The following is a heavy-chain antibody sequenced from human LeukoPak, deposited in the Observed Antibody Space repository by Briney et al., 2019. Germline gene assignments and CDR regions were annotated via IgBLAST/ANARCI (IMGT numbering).Heavy chain of an antibody. Sequence: GGSLRLSCAASGFTFSSYWMRWVRQAPGKGLVWVSRINTDGSSTSYADSVKGRFTISRDNAKDSVYLQMNSLRADDTAVYYCARVRGAGLQYYYMDVWGKGTTVTVSS. CDR1: GFTFSSYW. CDR3: ARVRGAGLQYYYMDV. CDR2: INTDGSST. V-gene: IGHV3-74*01. D-gene: IGHD1-26*01. J-gene: IGHJ6*03.